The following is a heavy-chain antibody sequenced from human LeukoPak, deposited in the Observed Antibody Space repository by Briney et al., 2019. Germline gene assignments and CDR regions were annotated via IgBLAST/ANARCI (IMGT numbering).Heavy chain of an antibody. CDR3: AKDQGLYCSSTSCPSLGMDV. CDR1: GFTFSSYG. D-gene: IGHD2-2*01. V-gene: IGHV3-30*18. Sequence: GGSLRLSCAASGFTFSSYGMHWVRQAPGKGLEWVAVISYDGSNKYYADSVKGGFTISRDNSKNTLYLQMNSLRAEATAVYYCAKDQGLYCSSTSCPSLGMDVWGQGTTVTVSS. CDR2: ISYDGSNK. J-gene: IGHJ6*02.